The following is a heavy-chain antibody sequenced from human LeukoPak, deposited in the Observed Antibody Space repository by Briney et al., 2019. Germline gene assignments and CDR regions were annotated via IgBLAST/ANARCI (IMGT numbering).Heavy chain of an antibody. Sequence: PSETLSLTCAVYGGSFSGYYWSWIRQPPGKGLEWIGEINHSGSTNYNPSLKSRVTISVDTSKNQFSLKLSSVTAADTAVYYCARHCPYYYGSGGLAIRNWFDPWGQGTLVTVSS. D-gene: IGHD3-10*01. J-gene: IGHJ5*02. CDR3: ARHCPYYYGSGGLAIRNWFDP. CDR2: INHSGST. CDR1: GGSFSGYY. V-gene: IGHV4-34*01.